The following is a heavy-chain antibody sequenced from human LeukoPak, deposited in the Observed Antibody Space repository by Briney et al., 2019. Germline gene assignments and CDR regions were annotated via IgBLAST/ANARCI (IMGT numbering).Heavy chain of an antibody. D-gene: IGHD6-13*01. V-gene: IGHV4-59*01. CDR2: MYYSGCT. CDR3: ARIKGLHSSPTHYYYMDV. J-gene: IGHJ6*03. Sequence: SETLSLTCTVSGGSISNYYWTWIRQPPGKGLEWIAYMYYSGCTNYNPSLKSRVTISVDTSKNQFSLKLSSVTVADTAVYYCARIKGLHSSPTHYYYMDVWGKGTTVTASS. CDR1: GGSISNYY.